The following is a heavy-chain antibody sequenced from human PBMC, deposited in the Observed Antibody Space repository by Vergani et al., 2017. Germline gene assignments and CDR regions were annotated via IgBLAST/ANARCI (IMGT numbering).Heavy chain of an antibody. J-gene: IGHJ4*02. V-gene: IGHV3-48*01. Sequence: EVQLVESGGGLVQPGGSLRLSCAASGFTFSSYSMNWVRQAPGKGLEWVSYISSSSSTIYYADSVKGRFTISRDNAKNSLYLQMNSLRAEDTAVYYCAGDHGDSSGWYWGAFDYWGQGTLVTVSS. CDR3: AGDHGDSSGWYWGAFDY. D-gene: IGHD6-19*01. CDR1: GFTFSSYS. CDR2: ISSSSSTI.